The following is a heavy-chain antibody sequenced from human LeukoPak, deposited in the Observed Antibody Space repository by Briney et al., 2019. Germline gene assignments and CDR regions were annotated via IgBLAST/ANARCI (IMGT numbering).Heavy chain of an antibody. CDR2: ISYDGSNK. Sequence: PGGSLRLSCAASGFTFSSYGMHWVRQAPGKGLEWVAVISYDGSNKYYADSVKGRFTISRDNAKNTLYLQMNSLGAEDTAVYYCARDVDAAMDHWGQGTLVTVSS. D-gene: IGHD5-18*01. J-gene: IGHJ4*02. CDR1: GFTFSSYG. CDR3: ARDVDAAMDH. V-gene: IGHV3-30*03.